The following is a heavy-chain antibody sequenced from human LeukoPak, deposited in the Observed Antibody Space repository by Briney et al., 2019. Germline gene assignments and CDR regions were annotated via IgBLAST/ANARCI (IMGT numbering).Heavy chain of an antibody. J-gene: IGHJ6*03. Sequence: GASVKVSCKASGYTFTSYYMHWVRQAPGRGLEWMGIINPSGGSTSYAQKFQGRVTITADESTSTAYMELSSLRSEDTAVYYCASSRWALPDYYYYMDVWGKGTTVTISS. D-gene: IGHD4-23*01. CDR2: INPSGGST. CDR1: GYTFTSYY. V-gene: IGHV1-46*01. CDR3: ASSRWALPDYYYYMDV.